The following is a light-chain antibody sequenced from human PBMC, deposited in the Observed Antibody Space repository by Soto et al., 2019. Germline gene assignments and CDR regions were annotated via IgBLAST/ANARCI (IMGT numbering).Light chain of an antibody. CDR3: QQYYSTPLT. V-gene: IGKV4-1*01. J-gene: IGKJ4*02. CDR2: WAS. CDR1: QSVLYSSNNKNY. Sequence: DIVMTQSPDSLAVSLGERATINCKSSQSVLYSSNNKNYLAWYQQKPGQPPKLLIYWASTRESGVPDRFSGSGSGTDLPLTISSLQAEDVAVYYCQQYYSTPLTFGGGTKVEIK.